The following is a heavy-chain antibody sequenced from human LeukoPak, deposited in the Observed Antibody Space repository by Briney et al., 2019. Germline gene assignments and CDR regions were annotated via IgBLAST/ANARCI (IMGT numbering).Heavy chain of an antibody. Sequence: GSLRLSCAASGFTFSSYAMHWVRQAPGKGLEWVAVISYDGSNKYYADSVKGRFTISRDNSKNTLYLQMNSLRAEDTAVYYCARDCSWKLDYWGQGTLVTVSS. CDR2: ISYDGSNK. J-gene: IGHJ4*02. CDR1: GFTFSSYA. D-gene: IGHD6-13*01. CDR3: ARDCSWKLDY. V-gene: IGHV3-30-3*01.